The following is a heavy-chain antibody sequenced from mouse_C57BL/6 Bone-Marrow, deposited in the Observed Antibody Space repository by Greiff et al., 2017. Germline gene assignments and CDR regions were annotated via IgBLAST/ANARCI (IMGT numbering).Heavy chain of an antibody. CDR2: LYPGGGYT. J-gene: IGHJ2*01. V-gene: IGHV1-63*01. CDR1: GYTFTNYW. D-gene: IGHD1-1*01. CDR3: ARRGYYGRFDY. Sequence: QVQLQQSGAELVRPGTSVKMSCKASGYTFTNYWIGWAQQRPGHGLEWIGDLYPGGGYTNYNEKFKGKATLTADKSSSTAYMQFSSLTSEDSAIYYCARRGYYGRFDYWGQGTTLTVSS.